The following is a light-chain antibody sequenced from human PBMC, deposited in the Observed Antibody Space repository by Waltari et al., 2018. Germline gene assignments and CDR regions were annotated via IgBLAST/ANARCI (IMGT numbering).Light chain of an antibody. Sequence: DIQLTQSPSFLSASVGDRVTITCRASQGISSYVAWYQQKPGEAPKLLIYGASTLQSGVPSRFSGNGSGTEFTLTISSLQPEDFATYYCQQLNSYPPLTFGVGTK. V-gene: IGKV1-9*01. J-gene: IGKJ4*01. CDR1: QGISSY. CDR2: GAS. CDR3: QQLNSYPPLT.